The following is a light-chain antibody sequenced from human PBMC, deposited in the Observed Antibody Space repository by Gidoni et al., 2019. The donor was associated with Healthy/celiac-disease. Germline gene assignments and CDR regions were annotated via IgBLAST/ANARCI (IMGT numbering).Light chain of an antibody. Sequence: ELVLTQSQGTLSLSPGESATLSCRASQSVSSSYLAWYQQKPGQAPRLLIYGASSRATGIPDRFSGSGSGTDFTLTISRLEPEDFAVYYCQQYGSSPRTFGQGTKVEIK. CDR3: QQYGSSPRT. V-gene: IGKV3-20*01. CDR1: QSVSSSY. J-gene: IGKJ1*01. CDR2: GAS.